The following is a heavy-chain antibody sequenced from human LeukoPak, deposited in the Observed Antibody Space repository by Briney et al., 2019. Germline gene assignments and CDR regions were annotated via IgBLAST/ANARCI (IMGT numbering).Heavy chain of an antibody. V-gene: IGHV3-30-3*01. D-gene: IGHD3-22*01. CDR1: GFTFSSYP. Sequence: GGSLRLPCAACGFTFSSYPVQWARDAPGKGLEGVAVISYDGSNKYYADSVKGRFTISRDNSKNTLYLQMNSLRAEDTAVYYCARDSDSSGPNWFDPWGQGTLVTVSS. CDR2: ISYDGSNK. CDR3: ARDSDSSGPNWFDP. J-gene: IGHJ5*02.